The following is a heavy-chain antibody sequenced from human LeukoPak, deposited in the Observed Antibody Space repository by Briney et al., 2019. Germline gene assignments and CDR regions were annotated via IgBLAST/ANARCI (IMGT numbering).Heavy chain of an antibody. D-gene: IGHD3-22*01. J-gene: IGHJ4*02. CDR1: GFTFSGYA. CDR2: ISYDGGNK. V-gene: IGHV3-30*09. CDR3: ARDFNYYDSSGYYRHFDY. Sequence: GRSLRLSCAASGFTFSGYAMHWVRQAPGKGLEWVAVISYDGGNKYYVDSVKGRFAISRDNSRNTLYLQMNSLRTEDTAVYYCARDFNYYDSSGYYRHFDYWGQGTLVTVSS.